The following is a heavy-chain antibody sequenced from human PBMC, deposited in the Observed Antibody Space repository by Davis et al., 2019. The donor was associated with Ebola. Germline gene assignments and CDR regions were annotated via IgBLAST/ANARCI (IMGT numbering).Heavy chain of an antibody. Sequence: PGGSLRLSCKASGYNFRNNWIGWVRQMPGKGLEWMGIIYPGDSDIRYNPSFEGQVTISADKSTSTVYLQWTSVKASDTAMYYCARRGDGYNQNWFDPWGQGTLVTVSS. CDR3: ARRGDGYNQNWFDP. CDR2: IYPGDSDI. CDR1: GYNFRNNW. J-gene: IGHJ5*02. V-gene: IGHV5-51*01. D-gene: IGHD5-24*01.